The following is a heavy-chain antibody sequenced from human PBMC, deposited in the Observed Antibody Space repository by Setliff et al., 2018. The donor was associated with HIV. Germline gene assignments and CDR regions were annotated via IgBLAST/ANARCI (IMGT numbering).Heavy chain of an antibody. CDR1: GGSISSGGYY. D-gene: IGHD6-6*01. V-gene: IGHV4-31*03. CDR3: ARMGAARPLYYYGMDV. CDR2: ISYSGSS. J-gene: IGHJ6*02. Sequence: SETLSLTCTVSGGSISSGGYYWSWIRQHPGKGLEWIGYISYSGSSYYNPSLKSRVTLSVDTSKNQFSLKLTSVTAADTAVYYCARMGAARPLYYYGMDVWGRGTTVTVSS.